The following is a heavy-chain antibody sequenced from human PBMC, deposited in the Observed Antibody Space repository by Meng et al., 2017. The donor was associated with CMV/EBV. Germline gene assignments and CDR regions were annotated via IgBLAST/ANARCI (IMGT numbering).Heavy chain of an antibody. D-gene: IGHD1-26*01. CDR1: GGSFSGYY. Sequence: GGSLRLSCAVYGGSFSGYYWSWIRQPPGKGLEWVANIKQDGSEKYYVDSVKGRFTISRDNAKNSLYLQMNSLRAEDTAVYYCARDVVGAEAYFDYWGQGTLVTVSS. J-gene: IGHJ4*02. CDR2: IKQDGSEK. CDR3: ARDVVGAEAYFDY. V-gene: IGHV3-7*01.